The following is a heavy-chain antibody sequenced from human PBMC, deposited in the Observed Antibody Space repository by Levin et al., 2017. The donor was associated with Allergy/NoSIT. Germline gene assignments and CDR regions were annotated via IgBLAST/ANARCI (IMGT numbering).Heavy chain of an antibody. V-gene: IGHV3-48*02. CDR3: ARGSVVIPWWYFDL. J-gene: IGHJ2*01. D-gene: IGHD3-22*01. CDR1: GFTFSSYS. Sequence: PGGSLRLSCAASGFTFSSYSMSWVRQAPGKGLEWVSYISSSSGNIKYADSVRGRFTISRDNAENSLNLQINNLRDEDTAVYYCARGSVVIPWWYFDLWGRGTLVTVSS. CDR2: ISSSSGNI.